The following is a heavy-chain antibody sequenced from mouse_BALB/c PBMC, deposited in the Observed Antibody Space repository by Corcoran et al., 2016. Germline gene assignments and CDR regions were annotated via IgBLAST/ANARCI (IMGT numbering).Heavy chain of an antibody. V-gene: IGHV1S136*01. CDR2: INPYNDGT. CDR3: SRMDGKSYYAMDY. Sequence: EVQLQQSGPELVKPGASVKMSCKASGYTFTSYDMHWVKQKHGQGIEWIGYINPYNDGTKYNEKFKGKATLTSDKSSSTAYKELSSLTSEDSAVYYCSRMDGKSYYAMDYWGQGTSVTVS. J-gene: IGHJ4*01. D-gene: IGHD2-1*01. CDR1: GYTFTSYD.